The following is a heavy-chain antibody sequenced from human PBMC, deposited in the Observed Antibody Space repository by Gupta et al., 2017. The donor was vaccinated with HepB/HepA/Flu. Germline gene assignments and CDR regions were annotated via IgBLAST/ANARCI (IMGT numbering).Heavy chain of an antibody. CDR1: GGSINSFY. J-gene: IGHJ4*02. CDR3: ARGSGGGDYLFDD. D-gene: IGHD2-21*02. V-gene: IGHV4-59*08. CDR2: IYYSGST. Sequence: QVQLQESGPGLVKPSETLSLTCTVSGGSINSFYWSWIRQPPGKGLEYIGYIYYSGSTNYNPALESRITISVDTAKKQFSLKMRSVTAADTDVYYCARGSGGGDYLFDDGGQGTMVTVYS.